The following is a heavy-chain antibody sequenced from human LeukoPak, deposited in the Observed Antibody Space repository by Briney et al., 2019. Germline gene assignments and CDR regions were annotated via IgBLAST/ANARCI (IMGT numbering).Heavy chain of an antibody. Sequence: PGGSLRLSCVASGFIFSSHSMNWVRQAPGKGLEWVSYISSSDGTIYYADSVKGRFTISRDNAKNSLYLQMNSLRDEDTAVYYCARTPYDSSGYNHFDYWGQGALVTVSS. J-gene: IGHJ4*02. D-gene: IGHD3-22*01. CDR3: ARTPYDSSGYNHFDY. CDR2: ISSSDGTI. CDR1: GFIFSSHS. V-gene: IGHV3-48*02.